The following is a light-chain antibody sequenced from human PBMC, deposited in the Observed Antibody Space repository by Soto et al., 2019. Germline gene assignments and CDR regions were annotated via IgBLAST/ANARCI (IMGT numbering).Light chain of an antibody. CDR2: DAS. CDR1: QTIDSW. V-gene: IGKV1-5*01. J-gene: IGKJ1*01. CDR3: QHYNSYSEA. Sequence: QMTQSPSTLSASVGDRVTITCRASQTIDSWLAWYQQRPGKPPNLLIYDASSLESGVPSRFSGSVSGTEFTLTISSLQPDDFATYYCQHYNSYSEAFGQGTKVDIK.